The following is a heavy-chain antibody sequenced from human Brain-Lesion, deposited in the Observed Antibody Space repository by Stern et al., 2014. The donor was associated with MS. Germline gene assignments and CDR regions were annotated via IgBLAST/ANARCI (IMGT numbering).Heavy chain of an antibody. CDR2: IFNSGST. CDR3: ARGRVVPGFQYYATDV. D-gene: IGHD2-2*01. V-gene: IGHV4-61*02. CDR1: GGSISSGGYY. J-gene: IGHJ6*02. Sequence: QLQLQESGPGLVKPSQTLSLSCTVSGGSISSGGYYWSWIRQPAGKGLEWIGRIFNSGSTSYNPSLKSRGHKSIDKSKHQLSLRLNSRTAADTAVYYCARGRVVPGFQYYATDVWGQGTTVIVSS.